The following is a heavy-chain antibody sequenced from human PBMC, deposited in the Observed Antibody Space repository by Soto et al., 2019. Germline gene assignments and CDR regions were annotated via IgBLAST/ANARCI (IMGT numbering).Heavy chain of an antibody. J-gene: IGHJ4*02. CDR2: IYYSGST. CDR1: GGSISSGDYY. D-gene: IGHD6-13*01. Sequence: QVQVQESGPGLVKPSQTLSLTCTVSGGSISSGDYYWSWIRQPPGKGLEWIGYIYYSGSTYYNPSLKSRVTISVDTSKNQFSLKLSSLTAADTALYYCARISIAANTRIDYWGQGTLVTVSS. V-gene: IGHV4-30-4*01. CDR3: ARISIAANTRIDY.